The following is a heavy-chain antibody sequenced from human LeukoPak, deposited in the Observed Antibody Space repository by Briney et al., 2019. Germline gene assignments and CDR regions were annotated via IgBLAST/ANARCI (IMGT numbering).Heavy chain of an antibody. CDR2: INHSGST. CDR3: ANRPDILTGYFDY. D-gene: IGHD3-9*01. CDR1: GGSFSGYY. Sequence: SETLSLTCAVYGGSFSGYYWSWIRQPPGKGLEWIGEINHSGSTNYNPSLKSRVTISVDTSKNQFSLKLSSVTAADTAAYYCANRPDILTGYFDYWGQGTLVTVSS. J-gene: IGHJ4*02. V-gene: IGHV4-34*01.